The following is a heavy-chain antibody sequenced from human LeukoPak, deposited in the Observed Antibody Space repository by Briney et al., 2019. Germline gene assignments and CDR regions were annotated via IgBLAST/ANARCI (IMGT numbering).Heavy chain of an antibody. CDR2: ISSSGSTI. V-gene: IGHV3-11*04. Sequence: GGSLRLSCAASGFTFSDYYMSWIRQAPGKGLEWVSYISSSGSTIYYADSVKGRFTISRDNAKNSLYLQMNSLRAEDTAVYYCARDPTVDFWSGRQGVDYWGQGTLVTVSS. CDR3: ARDPTVDFWSGRQGVDY. D-gene: IGHD3-3*01. CDR1: GFTFSDYY. J-gene: IGHJ4*02.